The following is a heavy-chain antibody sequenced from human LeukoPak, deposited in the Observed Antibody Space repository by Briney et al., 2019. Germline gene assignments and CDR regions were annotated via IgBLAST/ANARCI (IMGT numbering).Heavy chain of an antibody. J-gene: IGHJ4*02. Sequence: GGSLRLSCAASGFTVSSNYMNWVRQAPGKGLEWVSVIYRGGSTYYADSVKGRFTISRDNSKNTLYLQMNSLRAEDTAVYYCASGPWLEYYFDYWGQGTLVTVSS. D-gene: IGHD6-19*01. CDR1: GFTVSSNY. CDR2: IYRGGST. V-gene: IGHV3-66*01. CDR3: ASGPWLEYYFDY.